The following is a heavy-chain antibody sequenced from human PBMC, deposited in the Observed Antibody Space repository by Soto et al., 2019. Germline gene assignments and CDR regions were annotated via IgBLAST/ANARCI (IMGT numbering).Heavy chain of an antibody. D-gene: IGHD3-10*01. CDR2: ISAYNGNT. V-gene: IGHV1-18*01. CDR1: GYTFTSSG. J-gene: IGHJ5*02. CDR3: ARDGAMSSGSYYQIYNWFDP. Sequence: QVQLVQSGAEVKKPGASVQVSCKASGYTFTSSGISWVRQAPGQGREWMVWISAYNGNTNYAQKLQGRVTMTTDTSTSTAYMELRSLRSDDTAVYYCARDGAMSSGSYYQIYNWFDPWGQGTLVTVSS.